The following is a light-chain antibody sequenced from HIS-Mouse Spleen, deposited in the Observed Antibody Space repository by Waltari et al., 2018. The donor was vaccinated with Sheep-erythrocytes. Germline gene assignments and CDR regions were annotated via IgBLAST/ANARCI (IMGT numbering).Light chain of an antibody. CDR1: SLRSYY. V-gene: IGLV3-19*01. J-gene: IGLJ2*01. Sequence: SAVSVALGQTVRITCQGDSLRSYYASWYQQKPGQAPLLVIYGKNNRPSGIPDRFSGSSSGNTASLTITGAQAEDEADYYCNSRDSSGNHVVFGGGTKLTVL. CDR2: GKN. CDR3: NSRDSSGNHVV.